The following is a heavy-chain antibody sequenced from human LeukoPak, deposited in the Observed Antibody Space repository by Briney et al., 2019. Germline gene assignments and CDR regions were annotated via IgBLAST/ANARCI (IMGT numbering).Heavy chain of an antibody. CDR3: ARRVIGVSFDY. Sequence: VKVSCKASGYTFTNYFMHWVRQAPGQGLEWMVIVNPSDGHTTYAQSFQGRVSVTRDTSTNTVYMELSSLRSEDTAVYYCARRVIGVSFDYWGPGALVTVSS. D-gene: IGHD3-3*01. CDR2: VNPSDGHT. V-gene: IGHV1-46*01. J-gene: IGHJ4*02. CDR1: GYTFTNYF.